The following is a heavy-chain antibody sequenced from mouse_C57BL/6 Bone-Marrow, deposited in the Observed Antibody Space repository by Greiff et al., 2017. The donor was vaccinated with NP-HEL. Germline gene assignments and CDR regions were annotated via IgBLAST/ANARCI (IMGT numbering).Heavy chain of an antibody. CDR1: GYTFTSYW. Sequence: VQLQQPGAELVKPGASVKMSCKASGYTFTSYWITWVKQRPGQGLEWIGDIYPGSGSTNYNEKFKSKATLTVDTSSSTAYMQLSSLTSEDAAVYYCARDGSSYHWYFDVWGTGTTVTVSS. J-gene: IGHJ1*03. CDR3: ARDGSSYHWYFDV. CDR2: IYPGSGST. V-gene: IGHV1-55*01. D-gene: IGHD1-1*01.